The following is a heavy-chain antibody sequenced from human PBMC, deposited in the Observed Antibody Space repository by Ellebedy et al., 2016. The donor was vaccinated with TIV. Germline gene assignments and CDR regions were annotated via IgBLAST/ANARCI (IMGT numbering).Heavy chain of an antibody. V-gene: IGHV3-23*01. CDR2: TFGRGGSR. J-gene: IGHJ4*02. D-gene: IGHD5-18*01. Sequence: PGGSLRLSCAASGFSFTSYAMSWVRQAPGKGLEWVSGTFGRGGSRYADSVKGRFTISRDNSKSTLDLQMSSLRAEDPAVYYCAKDRTPGDGYWVFDFWGQGTLVTVST. CDR3: AKDRTPGDGYWVFDF. CDR1: GFSFTSYA.